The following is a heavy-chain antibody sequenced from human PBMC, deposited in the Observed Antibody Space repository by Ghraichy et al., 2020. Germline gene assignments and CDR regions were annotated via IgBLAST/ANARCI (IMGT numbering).Heavy chain of an antibody. J-gene: IGHJ6*03. V-gene: IGHV3-74*01. CDR1: GFTFSSYW. Sequence: GGSLRLSCAASGFTFSSYWMHWVRQAPGKGLVWVSRINSDGSSTSYADSVKGRFTISRDNAKNTLYLQMNSLRAEDTAVYYCASGAMRYYDFWSGSYYMDVWGKGTTVTVSS. CDR3: ASGAMRYYDFWSGSYYMDV. CDR2: INSDGSST. D-gene: IGHD3-3*01.